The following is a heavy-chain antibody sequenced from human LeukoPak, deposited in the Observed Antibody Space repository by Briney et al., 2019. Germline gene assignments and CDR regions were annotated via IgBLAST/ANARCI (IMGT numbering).Heavy chain of an antibody. D-gene: IGHD3-22*01. CDR2: IYYSGST. CDR1: GGSISSYY. V-gene: IGHV4-59*12. J-gene: IGHJ4*02. Sequence: SETLSLTCTVSGGSISSYYWSWIRQPPGKGLEWIGYIYYSGSTNYNPSLKSRVTISVDTSKNQFSLKLSSVTAADTAVYYCARYSGYYLSYFDSWGQGTLVTVSS. CDR3: ARYSGYYLSYFDS.